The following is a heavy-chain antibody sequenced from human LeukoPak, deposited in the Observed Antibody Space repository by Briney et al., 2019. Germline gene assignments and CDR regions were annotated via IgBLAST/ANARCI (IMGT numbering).Heavy chain of an antibody. D-gene: IGHD6-19*01. Sequence: SETLSLTCAVYGESFSAYYWSWIRQSPEKGLEWIGEINHLGSTNYNPSLESRVTISVDTSKNQFSLKLSSVTAADTAVYYCARDNIAVAGTQFDPWGQGTLVTVSS. CDR2: INHLGST. CDR3: ARDNIAVAGTQFDP. CDR1: GESFSAYY. J-gene: IGHJ5*02. V-gene: IGHV4-34*01.